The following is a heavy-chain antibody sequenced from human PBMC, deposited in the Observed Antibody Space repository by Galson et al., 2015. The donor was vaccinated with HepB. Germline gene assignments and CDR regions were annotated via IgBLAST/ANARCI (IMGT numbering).Heavy chain of an antibody. CDR2: FDLEDGET. V-gene: IGHV1-24*01. CDR3: AKDLVGATGAFFDY. J-gene: IGHJ4*02. CDR1: GYTLTELS. D-gene: IGHD5-12*01. Sequence: SVKVSCKVSGYTLTELSMHWVRQAPGKGLEWMGGFDLEDGETIYAQKFQGRVTMTEDTSTDTAYMELSSLRSEDTAVYYCAKDLVGATGAFFDYWGQGTLVTVSS.